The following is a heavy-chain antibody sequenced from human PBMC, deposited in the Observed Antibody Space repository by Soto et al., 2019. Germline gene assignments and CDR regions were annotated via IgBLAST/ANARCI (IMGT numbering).Heavy chain of an antibody. V-gene: IGHV2-5*02. Sequence: QITLKESGPTLVKPTQTLTLTCTFSGFSLSTSGVGVGWIRQPPGKALEWLALIYWDDDKRYSPSLKSRLTTXKXPSKNQVVLTMTNMDPVDTATYYCAHVYGGYANFDYWGQGTLVTVSS. CDR2: IYWDDDK. D-gene: IGHD5-12*01. CDR1: GFSLSTSGVG. CDR3: AHVYGGYANFDY. J-gene: IGHJ4*02.